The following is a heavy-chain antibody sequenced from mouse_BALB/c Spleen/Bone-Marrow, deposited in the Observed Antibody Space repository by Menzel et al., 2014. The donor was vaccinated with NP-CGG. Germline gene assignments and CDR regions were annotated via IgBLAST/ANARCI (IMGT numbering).Heavy chain of an antibody. CDR2: INPGSGGT. CDR3: ARSLLRLQNAMDY. V-gene: IGHV1-54*01. CDR1: GYAFTNYL. D-gene: IGHD1-2*01. J-gene: IGHJ4*01. Sequence: QVQLQQSGAELVRPGTSVKVSCKASGYAFTNYLIEWVKQRPGQGLEWIGVINPGSGGTNYNEKFKGKATLTADKSSSTAYMQLGSLTSDDSAVYFCARSLLRLQNAMDYWGQGTSVTVSS.